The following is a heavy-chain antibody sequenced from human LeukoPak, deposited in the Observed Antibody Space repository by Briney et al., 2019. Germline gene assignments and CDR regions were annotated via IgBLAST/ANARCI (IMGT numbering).Heavy chain of an antibody. V-gene: IGHV3-23*01. Sequence: GGSLRLSCAASGFTFSSFAMSWVRQAPGKGLEWVSAISGSGGSTYYADSVKGRFTVSRDNSKNTLYLQMNSLRAEDTAVYYCAKDRVWFGELSWWFDPWGQGTLVTVSS. CDR3: AKDRVWFGELSWWFDP. CDR2: ISGSGGST. CDR1: GFTFSSFA. D-gene: IGHD3-10*01. J-gene: IGHJ5*02.